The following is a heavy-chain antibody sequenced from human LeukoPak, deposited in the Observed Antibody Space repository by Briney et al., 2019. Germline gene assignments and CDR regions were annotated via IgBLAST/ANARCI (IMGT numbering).Heavy chain of an antibody. CDR2: IKHDDSII. CDR1: GFSFNSYW. J-gene: IGHJ4*02. V-gene: IGHV3-74*01. Sequence: PGGSLRLSCAASGFSFNSYWMLWVRQAPGKGLDWVSRIKHDDSIIEYADSVKGRFTISRNNVRNSLYLQMNSLRAEDTAVYYCARGSCTGTSCYDYWGQGTLVTVSS. CDR3: ARGSCTGTSCYDY. D-gene: IGHD2-2*01.